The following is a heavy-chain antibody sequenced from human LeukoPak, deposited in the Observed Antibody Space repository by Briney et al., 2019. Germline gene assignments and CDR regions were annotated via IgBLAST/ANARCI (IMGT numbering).Heavy chain of an antibody. J-gene: IGHJ4*02. Sequence: ASVKVSCKASGHTFTGYYMHWVRQAPGQGLEWMGRINPNSGGTNYAQKFQGRVTMTRDTSISTAYMELSRLRSDDTAVYYCARWYDSSGYEYYFDYWGQGTLVTVSS. V-gene: IGHV1-2*06. D-gene: IGHD3-22*01. CDR1: GHTFTGYY. CDR3: ARWYDSSGYEYYFDY. CDR2: INPNSGGT.